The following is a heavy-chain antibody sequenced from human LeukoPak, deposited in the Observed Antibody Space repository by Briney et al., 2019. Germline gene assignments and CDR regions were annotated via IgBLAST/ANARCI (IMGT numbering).Heavy chain of an antibody. D-gene: IGHD6-13*01. CDR3: ARVKGGSSWYTACYMDV. V-gene: IGHV3-53*01. Sequence: GGSLRLSCAASGFTVSSNYMSWVRQAPGKGLEWVSVIYSGGSTYYADSVKGRFTISRDNSKNTLYLQMNSLRAEDTAVYYCARVKGGSSWYTACYMDVWGKGTTVTVSS. CDR2: IYSGGST. J-gene: IGHJ6*03. CDR1: GFTVSSNY.